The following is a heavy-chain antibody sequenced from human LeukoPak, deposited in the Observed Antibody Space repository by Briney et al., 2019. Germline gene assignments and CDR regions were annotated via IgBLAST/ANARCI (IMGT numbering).Heavy chain of an antibody. CDR1: GGSFSGYY. V-gene: IGHV4-34*01. CDR3: ARGPGYYDSSGYYPSWNYYYGMDV. D-gene: IGHD3-22*01. J-gene: IGHJ6*02. Sequence: PSETLSLTCAVYGGSFSGYYWSWIRQPPGKGLGWIGEINHSGSTNYNPSLKSRVTISVDTSKNRFSLKLSSVTAADTAVYYCARGPGYYDSSGYYPSWNYYYGMDVWGQGTTVTVSS. CDR2: INHSGST.